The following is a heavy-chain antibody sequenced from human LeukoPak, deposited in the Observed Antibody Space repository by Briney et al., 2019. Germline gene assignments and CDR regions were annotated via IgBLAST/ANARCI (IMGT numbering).Heavy chain of an antibody. CDR3: ARGGRLRYFDLDFDY. CDR2: INHSGST. D-gene: IGHD3-9*01. Sequence: PSETLSLTCAVYGGSFSGYYWSLIRQPPGKGLEWIGEINHSGSTNYNPSLKSRVTISVDTSKNQFSLKLSSVTAADTAVYYCARGGRLRYFDLDFDYWGQGTLVTVSS. CDR1: GGSFSGYY. V-gene: IGHV4-34*01. J-gene: IGHJ4*02.